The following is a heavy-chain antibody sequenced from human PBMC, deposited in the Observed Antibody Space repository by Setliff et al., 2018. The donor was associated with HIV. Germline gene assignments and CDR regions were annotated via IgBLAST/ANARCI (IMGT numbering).Heavy chain of an antibody. J-gene: IGHJ4*02. CDR1: GGSFSDYY. D-gene: IGHD3-3*01. Sequence: SETLSLTCTVSGGSFSDYYWSWIRQPPGKGLEWIGEINHSGTTNSNPSLKSRVTMTRDTSLSTAYMELSWLTSDDTAVYYCARVVDRDYDFWSAYEYWGQGAMVTAPQ. CDR3: ARVVDRDYDFWSAYEY. CDR2: INHSGTT. V-gene: IGHV4-34*10.